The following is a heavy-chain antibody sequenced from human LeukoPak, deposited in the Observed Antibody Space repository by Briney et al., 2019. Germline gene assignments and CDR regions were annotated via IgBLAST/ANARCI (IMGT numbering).Heavy chain of an antibody. CDR3: ASEWDCGGDCYSAYDY. CDR2: IIPIFGTA. CDR1: GGTFSSYA. Sequence: SVKVSCKASGGTFSSYAISWVRQAPGQGLEWMGGIIPIFGTANYAQKFQGRVTITADESTSTAYMELSSLRSEDTAVYYCASEWDCGGDCYSAYDYWGQGTLVTVSS. J-gene: IGHJ4*02. V-gene: IGHV1-69*01. D-gene: IGHD2-21*01.